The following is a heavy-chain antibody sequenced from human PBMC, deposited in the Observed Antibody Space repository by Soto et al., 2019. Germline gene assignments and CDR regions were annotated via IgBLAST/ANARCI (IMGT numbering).Heavy chain of an antibody. CDR1: GFTFSSYG. D-gene: IGHD4-4*01. CDR3: AKDYSNYLYYNYGMDV. V-gene: IGHV3-30*18. J-gene: IGHJ6*02. Sequence: QVQLVESGGGVVQPGRSLRLSCAASGFTFSSYGMHWVRQAPGKGLEWVAVISYDGSNKYYADSVKGRFSISRDNSKNTLYRQMNSLRAEDTAVYYCAKDYSNYLYYNYGMDVWGQGTTVTVSS. CDR2: ISYDGSNK.